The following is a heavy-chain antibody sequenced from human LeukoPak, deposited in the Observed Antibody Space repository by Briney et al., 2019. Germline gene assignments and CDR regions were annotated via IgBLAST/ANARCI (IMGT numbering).Heavy chain of an antibody. D-gene: IGHD3-10*01. V-gene: IGHV4-59*01. J-gene: IGHJ6*03. CDR1: GGSISSYY. CDR2: ISYPGST. CDR3: ARGVGELLSYYYYYYMDV. Sequence: SETLSLTCTVSGGSISSYYWSWIRQPPGKGLDWIGYISYPGSTNYNPSLNSRVTISDTSKNQFSLKLSSVTAADTAVYYCARGVGELLSYYYYYYMDVWGKGTTVTVSS.